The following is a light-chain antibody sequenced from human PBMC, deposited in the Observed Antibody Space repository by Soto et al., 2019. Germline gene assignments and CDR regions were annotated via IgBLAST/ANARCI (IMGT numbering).Light chain of an antibody. V-gene: IGKV1-5*01. Sequence: DIQMAQSPSSLSASVGDRVTITCRASQSISSYLNWYQQKPGTAPKVLIYHASNLQSGVPSRFSGSGSGTEFTITISSLQPDDFATYYCQQYNSYSFGQGTKVDIK. CDR3: QQYNSYS. CDR2: HAS. J-gene: IGKJ1*01. CDR1: QSISSY.